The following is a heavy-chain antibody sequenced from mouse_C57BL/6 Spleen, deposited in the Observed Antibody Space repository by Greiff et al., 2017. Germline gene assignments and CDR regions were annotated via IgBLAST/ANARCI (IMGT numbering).Heavy chain of an antibody. J-gene: IGHJ3*01. CDR1: GFTFSSYG. CDR2: ISSGGSYT. CDR3: ARQWNYAWLAY. V-gene: IGHV5-6*01. Sequence: VQLKESGGDLVKPGGSLKLSCAASGFTFSSYGMSWVRQTPDKRLEWVATISSGGSYTYYPDSVKGRFTISRDNAKNTLYLQMSSLKSEDTAMYYCARQWNYAWLAYWGKETLVTVSA. D-gene: IGHD1-1*01.